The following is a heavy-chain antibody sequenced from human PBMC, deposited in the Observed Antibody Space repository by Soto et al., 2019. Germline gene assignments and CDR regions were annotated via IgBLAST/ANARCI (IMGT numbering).Heavy chain of an antibody. CDR1: GDSISSVAHY. CDR3: ARHSTKKSWYYGCFHP. Sequence: SETLSLTCSVSGDSISSVAHYWAWVRQPPGKGLEWIGSLYYTGSTYYNPSLKSRAAISIDTSKNQFSLNLMSTPAADTAVYYCARHSTKKSWYYGCFHPWGHEPLVTSPQ. V-gene: IGHV4-39*01. J-gene: IGHJ5*02. D-gene: IGHD6-13*01. CDR2: LYYTGST.